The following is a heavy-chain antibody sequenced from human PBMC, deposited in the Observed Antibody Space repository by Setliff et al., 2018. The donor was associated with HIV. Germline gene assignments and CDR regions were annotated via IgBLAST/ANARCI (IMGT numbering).Heavy chain of an antibody. Sequence: PSETLSLTCAVSGYSIRSGYYWGWIRQSPGKGLEWIGTMFRTGTSYYNPSLTSRGTISQDTSKNQFSLNLTSVTAADTAVYFCASRVYYYDSNKVLREQGFDPWGQGTLVTVSS. CDR3: ASRVYYYDSNKVLREQGFDP. CDR2: MFRTGTS. CDR1: GYSIRSGYY. D-gene: IGHD3-22*01. V-gene: IGHV4-38-2*01. J-gene: IGHJ5*02.